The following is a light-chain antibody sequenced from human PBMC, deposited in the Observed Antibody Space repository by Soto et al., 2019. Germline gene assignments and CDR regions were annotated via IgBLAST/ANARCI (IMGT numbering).Light chain of an antibody. CDR2: GAS. CDR1: QSISSN. V-gene: IGKV3D-15*01. Sequence: DILMTQSPATLSASPGERATLSCRASQSISSNLAWYQQKPGQAPRLLIYGASSRATGIPDRFSGSGSGTDFTLTISSLEPEDFAIYYCQQYNTWTWTFGQGTKVDIK. CDR3: QQYNTWTWT. J-gene: IGKJ1*01.